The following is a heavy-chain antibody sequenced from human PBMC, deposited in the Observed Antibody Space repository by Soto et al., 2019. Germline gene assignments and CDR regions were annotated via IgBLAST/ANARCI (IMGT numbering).Heavy chain of an antibody. Sequence: GGSLRLSCAASGFTFSSYAMSWVRQAPGKGLEWVSAISGSGGSTYYADSVKGRFTISRDNSKNTLYLQMNSLRAEDTAVYYCAKDRYSYGYYYYYGMDVWGQGTTVTVSS. D-gene: IGHD5-18*01. V-gene: IGHV3-23*01. J-gene: IGHJ6*02. CDR3: AKDRYSYGYYYYYGMDV. CDR2: ISGSGGST. CDR1: GFTFSSYA.